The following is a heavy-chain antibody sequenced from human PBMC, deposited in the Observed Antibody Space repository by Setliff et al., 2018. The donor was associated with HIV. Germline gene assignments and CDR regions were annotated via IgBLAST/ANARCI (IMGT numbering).Heavy chain of an antibody. CDR3: ARASGAKYYYGMDV. D-gene: IGHD1-26*01. CDR1: GGSISSSSYY. J-gene: IGHJ6*02. Sequence: SETLSLTCTVSGGSISSSSYYWGWIRQPPGKGLEWIGYMSDIGSTYYNPSLKSRVTISADTSRNGFSLNLNSLTAADTAVYFCARASGAKYYYGMDVWGQGTTVTVSS. CDR2: MSDIGST. V-gene: IGHV4-39*07.